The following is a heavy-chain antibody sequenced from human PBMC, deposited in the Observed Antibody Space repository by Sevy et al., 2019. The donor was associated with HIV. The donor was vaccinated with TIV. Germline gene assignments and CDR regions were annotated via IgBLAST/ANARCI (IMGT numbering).Heavy chain of an antibody. D-gene: IGHD1-20*01. CDR1: GFSFSDYG. V-gene: IGHV3-30*02. CDR2: IRFDGSNR. Sequence: GGSLRLSCVTSGFSFSDYGMHWVRQAPGKGLEWVTFIRFDGSNRNYADSVKGRFTISRDNSKNTLYLEMKNLRTDDTAVYYCVKAMSQARITTRIGGLFFAVTDYYEMDVWGQGTTVTVSS. CDR3: VKAMSQARITTRIGGLFFAVTDYYEMDV. J-gene: IGHJ6*02.